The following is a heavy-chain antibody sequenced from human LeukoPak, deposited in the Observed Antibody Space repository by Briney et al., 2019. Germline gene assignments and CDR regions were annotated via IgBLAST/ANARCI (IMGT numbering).Heavy chain of an antibody. J-gene: IGHJ5*01. V-gene: IGHV4-59*01. D-gene: IGHD3-10*01. CDR1: GGSISTYY. Sequence: PSETLSLTCTVFGGSISTYYWTWIRQPPGKGPEWIGYNHYTGSTNHNPSLKSRVTMSVDTSKNQFSLKLSSVTAADTAVYYCARGRSGGDWFDSWGQGTLVTVSS. CDR3: ARGRSGGDWFDS. CDR2: NHYTGST.